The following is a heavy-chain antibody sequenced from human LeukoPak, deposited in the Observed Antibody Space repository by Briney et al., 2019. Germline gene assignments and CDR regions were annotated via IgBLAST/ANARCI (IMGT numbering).Heavy chain of an antibody. CDR1: GLTFDDYA. CDR2: ISGDGCST. CDR3: AKDKYDILTGPFDY. Sequence: GRSLRLSCAASGLTFDDYAMHWVRQAPGKGLEWVSLISGDGCSTYYADSVKGRFLISRDNSKHSLYLQMNSLRTEDTALYYCAKDKYDILTGPFDYWGQGTLVTVSS. J-gene: IGHJ4*02. V-gene: IGHV3-43*02. D-gene: IGHD3-9*01.